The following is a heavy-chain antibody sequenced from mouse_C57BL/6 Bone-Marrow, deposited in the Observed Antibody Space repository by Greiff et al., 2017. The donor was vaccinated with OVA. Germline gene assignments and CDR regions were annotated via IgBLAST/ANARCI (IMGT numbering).Heavy chain of an antibody. CDR3: ARSGRYYAMDY. Sequence: VKLQQPGAELVRPGSSVKLSCKASGYTFTSYWMDWVKQRPGQGLEWIGNIYPSDSETHYNQKFKDKATLTVDKSSSTAYMQLSSLTSEDSAVYYCARSGRYYAMDYWGQGTSVTVSS. V-gene: IGHV1-61*01. CDR2: IYPSDSET. J-gene: IGHJ4*01. D-gene: IGHD3-1*01. CDR1: GYTFTSYW.